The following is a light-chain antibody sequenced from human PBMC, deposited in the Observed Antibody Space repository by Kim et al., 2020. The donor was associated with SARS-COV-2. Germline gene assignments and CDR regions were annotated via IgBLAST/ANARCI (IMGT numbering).Light chain of an antibody. Sequence: EVVMTQSPATLSVSPGERATLFCRASESISSNLAWYQQKLGQAPRLLIYGASTRATGIPARFSGSGSGTEFILTISSLQSEDFAVYYCKQYNNWPPLTFGGGTKVDIK. V-gene: IGKV3-15*01. J-gene: IGKJ4*01. CDR3: KQYNNWPPLT. CDR2: GAS. CDR1: ESISSN.